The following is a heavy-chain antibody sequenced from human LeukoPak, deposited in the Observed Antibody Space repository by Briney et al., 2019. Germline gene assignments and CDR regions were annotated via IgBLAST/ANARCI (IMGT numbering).Heavy chain of an antibody. CDR3: ATHLGGDWFDP. J-gene: IGHJ5*02. CDR1: GGSFSGYY. D-gene: IGHD2-21*01. V-gene: IGHV4-34*01. CDR2: INHSRST. Sequence: SETLSLTCAVYGGSFSGYYWSWIRQPPGKGLEWIGEINHSRSTNYNPSLKSRVTISVDTSKNQFSLKLGSVTAADTAVYYCATHLGGDWFDPWGQGTLVTVSS.